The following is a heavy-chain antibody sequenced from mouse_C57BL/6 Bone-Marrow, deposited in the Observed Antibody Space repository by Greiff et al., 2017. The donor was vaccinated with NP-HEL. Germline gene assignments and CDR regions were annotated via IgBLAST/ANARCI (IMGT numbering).Heavy chain of an antibody. D-gene: IGHD4-1*01. CDR1: GFTFSSYG. Sequence: DVQLVESGGDLVKPGGSLKLSCAASGFTFSSYGMSWVRQTPDKRLEWVATISSGGSYTYYPDSVKGRFTISTDNAKNTLYLQMSSLKSEDTAMYYGARQAVNGDVDYFDYWGQGTTLTVSS. CDR3: ARQAVNGDVDYFDY. CDR2: ISSGGSYT. J-gene: IGHJ2*01. V-gene: IGHV5-6*01.